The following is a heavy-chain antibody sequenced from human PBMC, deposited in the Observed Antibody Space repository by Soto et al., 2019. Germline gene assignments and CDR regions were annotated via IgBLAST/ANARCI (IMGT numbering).Heavy chain of an antibody. Sequence: SETLCLTCTVSGGSISSSSYYWGWIRQPPGKGLEWIGSVYYSGSTYYNPSLKSRVTISVDTSKNQFSLKLSSVTAADTAVYYCARLKQQLVPRFAPWGQGTLVTIS. CDR3: ARLKQQLVPRFAP. CDR1: GGSISSSSYY. J-gene: IGHJ5*02. CDR2: VYYSGST. V-gene: IGHV4-39*01. D-gene: IGHD6-13*01.